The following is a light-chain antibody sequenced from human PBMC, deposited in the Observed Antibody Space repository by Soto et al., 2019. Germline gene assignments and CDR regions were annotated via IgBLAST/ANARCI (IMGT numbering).Light chain of an antibody. CDR2: GAS. Sequence: EIVFAQSPGTLSLSPGERATLSCRARQSVSSSYLAWYQQKPGQAPRLLIYGASSRATGIPDRFSGSGSGTDFTLTISRLEPEDFAVYYCQQYGSSPPWTFGQGTKVDIK. V-gene: IGKV3-20*01. CDR1: QSVSSSY. CDR3: QQYGSSPPWT. J-gene: IGKJ1*01.